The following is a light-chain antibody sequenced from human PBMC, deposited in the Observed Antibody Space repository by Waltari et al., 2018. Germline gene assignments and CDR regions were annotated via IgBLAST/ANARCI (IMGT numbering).Light chain of an antibody. CDR3: SSYAGSNNYWV. V-gene: IGLV2-8*01. J-gene: IGLJ3*02. CDR1: SSDVGGFNY. Sequence: QSALTQPPSASGSPGQSVPISGTGTSSDVGGFNYVSEYQQDPGRAPKLMIYEVTKRPSGVPDRFSGSKSGNTASLTVSGLQADDEADYYCSSYAGSNNYWVFGGGTTLTVL. CDR2: EVT.